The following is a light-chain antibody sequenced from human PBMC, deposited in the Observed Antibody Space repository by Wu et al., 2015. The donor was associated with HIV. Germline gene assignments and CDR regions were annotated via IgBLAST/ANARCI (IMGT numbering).Light chain of an antibody. CDR3: QQYGSSPPQT. V-gene: IGKV3-20*01. CDR1: QSISSSY. CDR2: GAS. J-gene: IGKJ1*01. Sequence: EIVLTQSPATLSLSPGEGATLSCRASQSISSSYLAWYQQKPGQAPRLLIYGASSRATGIPDRFSGSGSGTDFTLTISRLEPEDFAVYYCQQYGSSPPQTFGQGTKVEIK.